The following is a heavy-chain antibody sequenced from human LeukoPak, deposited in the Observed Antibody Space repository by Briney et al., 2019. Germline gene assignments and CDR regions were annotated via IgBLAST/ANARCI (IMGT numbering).Heavy chain of an antibody. CDR1: GFTFSSYA. J-gene: IGHJ4*02. V-gene: IGHV3-23*01. CDR2: VSGGGGTT. Sequence: GGSLRLSCAASGFTFSSYAMSWVRQAPGKGLEWVSSVSGGGGTTHHADSVKGRFTISRDNYKSTLYLQMNSLGARDTAVYYCARDGWNVFFDYWGQGALVSVSS. D-gene: IGHD1-1*01. CDR3: ARDGWNVFFDY.